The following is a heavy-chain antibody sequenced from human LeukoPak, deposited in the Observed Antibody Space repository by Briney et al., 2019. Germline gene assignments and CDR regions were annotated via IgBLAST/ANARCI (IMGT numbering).Heavy chain of an antibody. CDR3: AREDYYYYYGMDV. Sequence: ASVKVSCKASGYTFTGYYMHWVRQAPGQGLEWMGRINPNSGGTNYAQKFQGRVTMTRDTSISTAYMELRRLRSDDTAVYYCAREDYYYYYGMDVWGQGTTVTVSS. CDR1: GYTFTGYY. J-gene: IGHJ6*02. V-gene: IGHV1-2*06. CDR2: INPNSGGT.